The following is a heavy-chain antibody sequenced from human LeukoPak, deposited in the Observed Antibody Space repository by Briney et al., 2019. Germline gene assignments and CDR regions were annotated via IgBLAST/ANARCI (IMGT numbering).Heavy chain of an antibody. CDR2: ISGSGGST. D-gene: IGHD3-22*01. CDR3: AKSPSYYYDSSGYYPPFDY. CDR1: GFTFSSYA. J-gene: IGHJ4*02. V-gene: IGHV3-23*01. Sequence: GGSLRLSRAASGFTFSSYAMSWVRQAPGKGLEWVSAISGSGGSTYYADSVKGRFTISRDNSKNTLYLQMNSLRAEDTAVYYCAKSPSYYYDSSGYYPPFDYWGQGTLVTVSS.